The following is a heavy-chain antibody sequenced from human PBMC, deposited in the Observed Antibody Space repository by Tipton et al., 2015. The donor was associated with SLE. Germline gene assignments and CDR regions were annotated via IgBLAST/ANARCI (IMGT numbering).Heavy chain of an antibody. CDR2: INHSGST. CDR3: ARSAVAGTFDY. D-gene: IGHD6-19*01. Sequence: TLSLTCAVYGGSFSTYYWTWIRHPPGKGLEWIGEINHSGSTNYNPSLKSRVTISVDTSKNQFSLKLSSVTAADTAVYYCARSAVAGTFDYWGQGTLVTVSS. J-gene: IGHJ4*02. CDR1: GGSFSTYY. V-gene: IGHV4-34*01.